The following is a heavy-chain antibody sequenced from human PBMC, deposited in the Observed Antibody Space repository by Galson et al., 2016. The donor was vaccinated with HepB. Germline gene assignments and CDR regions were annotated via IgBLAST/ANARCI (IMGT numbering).Heavy chain of an antibody. CDR1: EFSLSTSGVG. V-gene: IGHV2-5*02. J-gene: IGHJ4*02. CDR3: AHRYRRLGATLFDS. Sequence: PALVKPTQTLTLTCTFSEFSLSTSGVGVGWIRQPPGKALEWVAVIYWDDNRRYSPSLKTRLTITKDTSKNEVVLTMTNMAPVDTATYYCAHRYRRLGATLFDSWGQGTLVTVSS. CDR2: IYWDDNR. D-gene: IGHD1-26*01.